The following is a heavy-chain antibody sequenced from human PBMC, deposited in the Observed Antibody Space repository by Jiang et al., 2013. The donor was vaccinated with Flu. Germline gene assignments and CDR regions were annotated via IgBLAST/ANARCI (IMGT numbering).Heavy chain of an antibody. Sequence: QLLESGGGLVQPGGSLRLSCAASGFTFSSYAMNWVRQAPGKGLEWVSSISGTGGSTSYADSVKGRFTISRDNSKNTLYLQMNSLRAEDTAVYYCAKGHDFWSGLEGYWGQGTLVTVSS. CDR1: GFTFSSYA. CDR3: AKGHDFWSGLEGY. D-gene: IGHD3-3*01. CDR2: ISGTGGST. J-gene: IGHJ4*02. V-gene: IGHV3-23*01.